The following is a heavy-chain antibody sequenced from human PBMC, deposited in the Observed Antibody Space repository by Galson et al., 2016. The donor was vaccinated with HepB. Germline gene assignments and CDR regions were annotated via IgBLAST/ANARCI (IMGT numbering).Heavy chain of an antibody. CDR2: IWYDGSDN. D-gene: IGHD3-22*01. CDR1: GFSFSSYG. CDR3: AKDSVSSGYFLGAFDD. J-gene: IGHJ4*02. V-gene: IGHV3-33*06. Sequence: SLRLSCAASGFSFSSYGMQWVRQAPAKGLEWVALIWYDGSDNYYADSVKGRFTISRDNSKNTVYLQMNSPRADDTAVYYFAKDSVSSGYFLGAFDDWGQGTLVTVSA.